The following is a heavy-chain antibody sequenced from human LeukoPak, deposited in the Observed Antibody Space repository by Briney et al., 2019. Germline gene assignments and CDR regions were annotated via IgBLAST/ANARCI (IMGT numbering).Heavy chain of an antibody. J-gene: IGHJ4*02. CDR3: ARDPGQQTPTGDYPYYFDY. D-gene: IGHD4-17*01. CDR2: INSDGSST. V-gene: IGHV3-74*01. Sequence: PGGSLRLSCAASGFTFSSYWMHWVRQAPGKGLVWVSRINSDGSSTSYADSVKGRFTISRDNAKNSLYLQMNSLRAEDTAVYYCARDPGQQTPTGDYPYYFDYWGQGTLVTVSS. CDR1: GFTFSSYW.